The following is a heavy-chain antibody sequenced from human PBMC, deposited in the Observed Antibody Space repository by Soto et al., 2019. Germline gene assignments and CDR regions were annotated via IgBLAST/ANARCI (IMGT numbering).Heavy chain of an antibody. CDR3: AKDRLVVVTAPDY. CDR2: ISWNSGSI. CDR1: GFTFDDYA. V-gene: IGHV3-9*01. J-gene: IGHJ4*02. Sequence: EVQLVESGGGLVQPGRSLRLSCAASGFTFDDYAMHWVRQAPGKGLEWVSGISWNSGSIGYADSVKGRFTISRDNAKNSLYLQMNSLSAEDTALYYCAKDRLVVVTAPDYWGQGTLVTVSS. D-gene: IGHD2-21*02.